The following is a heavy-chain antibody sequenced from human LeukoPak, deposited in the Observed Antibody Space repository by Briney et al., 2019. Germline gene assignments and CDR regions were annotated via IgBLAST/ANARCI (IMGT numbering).Heavy chain of an antibody. CDR3: AKQQYCSGGSCYAGFDY. D-gene: IGHD2-15*01. J-gene: IGHJ4*02. CDR2: ISSSSASI. V-gene: IGHV3-21*04. Sequence: GGSLRLSCAASGFTFSSYTMNWVRQAPGKGLEWVSVISSSSASIYYADSVKGRFTISRDNAKNSLYLQMNSLRAEDTALYYCAKQQYCSGGSCYAGFDYWGQGTLVTVSS. CDR1: GFTFSSYT.